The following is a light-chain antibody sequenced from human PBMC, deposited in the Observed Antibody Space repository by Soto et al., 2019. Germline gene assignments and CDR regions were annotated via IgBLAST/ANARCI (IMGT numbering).Light chain of an antibody. CDR3: HQYGSSPAT. Sequence: ETVLTQSPVTLSLSPGERATLSCRASQSVSSSFLAWYQQKPGQAPRLLIYGASSRATGIPDRFSGSGSGTDFTLTISRLEPEDFAVYYCHQYGSSPATFGQGTKVDIK. CDR1: QSVSSSF. V-gene: IGKV3-20*01. J-gene: IGKJ1*01. CDR2: GAS.